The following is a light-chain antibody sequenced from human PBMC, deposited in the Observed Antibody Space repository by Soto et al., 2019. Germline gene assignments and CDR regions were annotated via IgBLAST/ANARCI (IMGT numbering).Light chain of an antibody. Sequence: EAVLTQSPATLSLSPGDRAALSCKASQSVHNYLAWYQQKPGQAPRLLIYDASNRATGIPARFSGSGSGTDFTLPISSLQSEDFAVYYCQQYNNQRTFGQGTKVDI. CDR3: QQYNNQRT. CDR2: DAS. CDR1: QSVHNY. V-gene: IGKV3-11*01. J-gene: IGKJ1*01.